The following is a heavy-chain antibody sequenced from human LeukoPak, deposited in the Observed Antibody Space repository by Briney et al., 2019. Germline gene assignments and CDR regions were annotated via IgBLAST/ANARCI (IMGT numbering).Heavy chain of an antibody. V-gene: IGHV3-23*01. D-gene: IGHD4-11*01. Sequence: GGALRLSCAASGFTFSSYAMSWVRQAPGKGLEWVSAISGSGGSTYYADSVKGRFTTSRDNSKNTLYVQMNSLRTDDAAVYYCAKSKSPYPMDYIFDFWGQGTLVTVSS. CDR3: AKSKSPYPMDYIFDF. CDR2: ISGSGGST. J-gene: IGHJ4*02. CDR1: GFTFSSYA.